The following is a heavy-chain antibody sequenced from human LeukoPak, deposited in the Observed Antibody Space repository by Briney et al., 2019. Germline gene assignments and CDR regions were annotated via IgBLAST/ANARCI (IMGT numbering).Heavy chain of an antibody. V-gene: IGHV3-30*18. CDR1: GFTFDDYG. Sequence: PGGSLRLSCAASGFTFDDYGMSWVRQAPGKGLEWVAVISYDGSNKYYADSVKGRFTISRDNSKNTLYLQMNSLRAEDTAVYYCAKERFDYWGQGTLVTVSS. CDR3: AKERFDY. J-gene: IGHJ4*02. CDR2: ISYDGSNK.